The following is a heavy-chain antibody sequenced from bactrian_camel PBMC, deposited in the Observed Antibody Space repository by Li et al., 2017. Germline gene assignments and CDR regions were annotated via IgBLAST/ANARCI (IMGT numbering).Heavy chain of an antibody. CDR1: GDPYSSNC. CDR2: INSGGGAT. J-gene: IGHJ4*01. D-gene: IGHD6*01. V-gene: IGHV3S1*01. CDR3: ARDWFGGSWCPFDY. Sequence: QVQLVESGGASVQAGKSLRLSCKITGDPYSSNCRAWFRQAPGKGLEWVSSINSGGGATYYADSVKGRFTISRDNAKNTLYLQLNSLKTEDTAMYYCARDWFGGSWCPFDYWGQGTQVTV.